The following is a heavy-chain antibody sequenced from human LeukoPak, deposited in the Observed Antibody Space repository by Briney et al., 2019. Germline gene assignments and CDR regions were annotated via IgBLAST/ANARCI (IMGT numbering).Heavy chain of an antibody. Sequence: GGSLRLSCAASGYTFNTYSMNWVRQAPGKGLEWLSYVKSGNYDIQYADSVTGRFTVSRDSATNSLYLQMNDLKAEDTAVYYCARDSDWAFDYWGQGSLVTVSS. D-gene: IGHD3-9*01. V-gene: IGHV3-48*01. CDR3: ARDSDWAFDY. CDR2: VKSGNYDI. J-gene: IGHJ4*02. CDR1: GYTFNTYS.